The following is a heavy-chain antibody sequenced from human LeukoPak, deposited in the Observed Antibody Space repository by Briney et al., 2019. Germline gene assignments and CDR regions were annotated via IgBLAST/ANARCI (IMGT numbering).Heavy chain of an antibody. CDR2: INAYNGNT. V-gene: IGHV1-18*01. Sequence: GAAVTVTFKASGYTFTIYGNNWVRQPPAQGLEWMGRINAYNGNTNYAQKLQGRVTMTTDTSTSTAYMELRSLRSDDTAVYYCARGAMVRDYFDYWGQGTLVTVSS. CDR3: ARGAMVRDYFDY. D-gene: IGHD3-10*01. CDR1: GYTFTIYG. J-gene: IGHJ4*02.